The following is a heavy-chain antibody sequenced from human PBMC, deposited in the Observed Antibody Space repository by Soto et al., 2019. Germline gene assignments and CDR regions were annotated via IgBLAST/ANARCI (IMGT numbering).Heavy chain of an antibody. CDR2: ISTNTGYT. CDR3: ARGPERGAKWFDP. V-gene: IGHV1-18*01. Sequence: ASVKVSCKTSGYTFPTSGITWVRQAPGQGLEWMGWISTNTGYTYYAQKLQGRVTMTTDTSTSTVYMELGSLRSDDTAVYYCARGPERGAKWFDPWGQGTLVTVSS. J-gene: IGHJ5*02. CDR1: GYTFPTSG. D-gene: IGHD1-26*01.